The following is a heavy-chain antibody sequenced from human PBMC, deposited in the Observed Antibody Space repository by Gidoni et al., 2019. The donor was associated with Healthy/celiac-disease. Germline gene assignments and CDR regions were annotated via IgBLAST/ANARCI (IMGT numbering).Heavy chain of an antibody. CDR3: ARGDSGYDRSIPFDY. CDR2: ISYDGSNK. Sequence: QVQLVESGGGVVQPGRSLRLSCAASGFTFSSYAMHWVRQAPGKGLEWVAVISYDGSNKYYADSVKGRFTISRDNSKNTLYLQMNSLRAEDTAVYYCARGDSGYDRSIPFDYWGQGTLVTVSS. D-gene: IGHD5-12*01. V-gene: IGHV3-30*04. J-gene: IGHJ4*02. CDR1: GFTFSSYA.